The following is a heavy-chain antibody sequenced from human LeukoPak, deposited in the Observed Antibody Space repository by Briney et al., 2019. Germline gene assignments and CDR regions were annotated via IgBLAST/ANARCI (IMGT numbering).Heavy chain of an antibody. CDR3: ARGYSSKHPPDYGMDV. CDR1: GFTFSSYR. V-gene: IGHV3-48*04. D-gene: IGHD6-13*01. J-gene: IGHJ6*02. Sequence: GGSLRLSCAASGFTFSSYRMSWIRQAPGKGLEWVSSISSSGSTIYYADSVKGRFTISSDNAKNSLYLQMNSLRAEDTAVYYCARGYSSKHPPDYGMDVWGQGTTVTVSS. CDR2: ISSSGSTI.